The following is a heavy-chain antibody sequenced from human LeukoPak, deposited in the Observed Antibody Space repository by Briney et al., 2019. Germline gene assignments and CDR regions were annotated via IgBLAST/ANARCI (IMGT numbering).Heavy chain of an antibody. CDR3: ARESIAVAGTRPNWFDP. CDR1: GGSISSSSYY. J-gene: IGHJ5*02. CDR2: IYYSGST. V-gene: IGHV4-39*07. Sequence: SETLSLTCTVSGGSISSSSYYWGWIRQPPGKGLEWIGSIYYSGSTYYNPSLKSRVTISVDTSKNQFSLKLSSVTAADTAVYYCARESIAVAGTRPNWFDPWGQGTPVTVSS. D-gene: IGHD6-19*01.